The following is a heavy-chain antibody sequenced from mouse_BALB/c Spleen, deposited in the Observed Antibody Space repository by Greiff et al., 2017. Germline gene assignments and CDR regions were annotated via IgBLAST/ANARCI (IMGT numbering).Heavy chain of an antibody. V-gene: IGHV5-17*02. D-gene: IGHD1-1*01. Sequence: DVQLVESGGGLVQPGGSRKLSCAASGFTFSSFGMHWVRQAPEKGLEWVAYISSGSSTIYYADTVKGRFTISRDNPKNTLFLQMTSLRSEDTAMYYCARGFDYYGSRGAMDYWGQGTSVTVSS. CDR3: ARGFDYYGSRGAMDY. J-gene: IGHJ4*01. CDR2: ISSGSSTI. CDR1: GFTFSSFG.